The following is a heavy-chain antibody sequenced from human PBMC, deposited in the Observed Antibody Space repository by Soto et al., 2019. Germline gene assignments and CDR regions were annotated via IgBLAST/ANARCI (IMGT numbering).Heavy chain of an antibody. Sequence: SVSNAWMNWVRQAPGKGLEWVGRIKSKTDGGTTDYAAPVKGRFTISRDDSKNTLDLQMNSLKIEDTGVYYCTTTGSSSSLRRYWGQGILVTVSS. J-gene: IGHJ4*02. D-gene: IGHD2-2*01. CDR1: SVSNAW. CDR3: TTTGSSSSLRRY. V-gene: IGHV3-15*07. CDR2: IKSKTDGGTT.